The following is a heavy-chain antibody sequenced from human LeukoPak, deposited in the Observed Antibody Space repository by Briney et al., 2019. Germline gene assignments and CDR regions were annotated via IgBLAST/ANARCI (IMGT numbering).Heavy chain of an antibody. J-gene: IGHJ3*02. V-gene: IGHV4-59*08. Sequence: SETLSLTCTVSGGSISSYYWSWIRQPPGNGLEWIGYIYYSGSTNYNPSLKSRVTISVDTSKNQFSLKLSSVTAADTAVYYCARHAGLLAFDIWGQGTMVTVSP. CDR2: IYYSGST. CDR3: ARHAGLLAFDI. CDR1: GGSISSYY. D-gene: IGHD2/OR15-2a*01.